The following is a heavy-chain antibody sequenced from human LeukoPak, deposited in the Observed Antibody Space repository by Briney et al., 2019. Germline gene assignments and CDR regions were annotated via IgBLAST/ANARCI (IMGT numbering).Heavy chain of an antibody. D-gene: IGHD6-6*01. Sequence: SETLSLTCAVYGGSFSGYYWSWIRQPPGKGLEWIGEINHSGSTNYNPSLKSRVTISVDTSKNQFSLKLSSVTAADTAVYYCARDSGDSSSPWGQGTLVTVSS. CDR1: GGSFSGYY. V-gene: IGHV4-34*01. CDR2: INHSGST. CDR3: ARDSGDSSSP. J-gene: IGHJ5*02.